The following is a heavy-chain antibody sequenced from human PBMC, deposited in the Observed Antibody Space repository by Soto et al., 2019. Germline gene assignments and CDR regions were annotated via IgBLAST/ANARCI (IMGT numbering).Heavy chain of an antibody. Sequence: QVQLQESGPGLVKPSQTLSLTCTVSGGSISSGGYYWSWIRQHPGKALEWIGYIYYSGSTYYNPSLKSRVTVSVDTSKNQFSLKLRSVTAADTAVYYCAGGPGCSSTSCYSDYWGQGTLVTVSS. CDR3: AGGPGCSSTSCYSDY. J-gene: IGHJ4*02. D-gene: IGHD2-2*01. V-gene: IGHV4-31*03. CDR2: IYYSGST. CDR1: GGSISSGGYY.